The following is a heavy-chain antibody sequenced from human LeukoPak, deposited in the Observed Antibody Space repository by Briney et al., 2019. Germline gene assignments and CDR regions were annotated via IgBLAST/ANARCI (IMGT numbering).Heavy chain of an antibody. CDR1: GFTVSSNY. CDR3: AKDLFSGTFHGSGTYLELDY. V-gene: IGHV3-53*05. Sequence: QPGGSLRLSCAASGFTVSSNYMSWVRQAPGKGLEWVSVIYSGGSTYYADSVKGRFTISRDNSKNTLYLQMNSLRAEDTAVYYCAKDLFSGTFHGSGTYLELDYWGQGTLVTASS. D-gene: IGHD3-10*01. J-gene: IGHJ4*02. CDR2: IYSGGST.